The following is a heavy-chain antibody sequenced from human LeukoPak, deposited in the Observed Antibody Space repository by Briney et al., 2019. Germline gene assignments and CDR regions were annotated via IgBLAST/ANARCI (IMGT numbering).Heavy chain of an antibody. V-gene: IGHV3-23*01. CDR3: ARAEVTSFDY. J-gene: IGHJ4*02. Sequence: GGSLRLSCAASGFTFNSYAMNWVRQAPGKGLEWVSAISGRGGSTYYAGSVKGRFTISRDNSKNTLYLQMNSLRAEDTAVYYCARAEVTSFDYWGQGTLVTVSS. CDR2: ISGRGGST. CDR1: GFTFNSYA. D-gene: IGHD4-23*01.